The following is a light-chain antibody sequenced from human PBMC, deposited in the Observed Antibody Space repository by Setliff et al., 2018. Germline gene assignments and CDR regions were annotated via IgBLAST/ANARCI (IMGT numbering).Light chain of an antibody. CDR3: QQYGSSPRT. Sequence: EIVLTQSPGTLSLSPGERATLYCRASQSVSSSYLAWYQQKPGQAPRLLIYGASSRATCITDRFSGSGSGTDFTLTISRLEPEDFAVYYCQQYGSSPRTFGQGTKVDIK. J-gene: IGKJ1*01. CDR2: GAS. V-gene: IGKV3-20*01. CDR1: QSVSSSY.